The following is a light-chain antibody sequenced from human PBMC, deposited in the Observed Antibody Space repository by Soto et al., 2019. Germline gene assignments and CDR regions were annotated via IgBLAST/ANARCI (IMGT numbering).Light chain of an antibody. Sequence: QSVLTQPASVSGSPGQSITISCTGTSSDVGGHNSVSWYQHHPGKAPKLMIFDVSDRPSGVSSRFSGSKSGNTASLTISGLQAEDEADYYCSSYTTSSTPHYVFGPGTKVTVL. V-gene: IGLV2-14*03. CDR2: DVS. J-gene: IGLJ1*01. CDR3: SSYTTSSTPHYV. CDR1: SSDVGGHNS.